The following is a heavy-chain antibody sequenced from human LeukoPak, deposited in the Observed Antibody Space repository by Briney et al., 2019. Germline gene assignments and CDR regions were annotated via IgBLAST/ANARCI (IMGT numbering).Heavy chain of an antibody. CDR2: ISGSGGST. V-gene: IGHV3-23*01. Sequence: GGSLRLSCAASGFTFSSYAMSWARQAPGKGLEWVSAISGSGGSTYYADSVKDRFTISRDNSKNTLYLQMNSLRAEDTAVYYCAKVSAAAVLFDYWGQGTLVTVSS. CDR1: GFTFSSYA. J-gene: IGHJ4*02. D-gene: IGHD6-13*01. CDR3: AKVSAAAVLFDY.